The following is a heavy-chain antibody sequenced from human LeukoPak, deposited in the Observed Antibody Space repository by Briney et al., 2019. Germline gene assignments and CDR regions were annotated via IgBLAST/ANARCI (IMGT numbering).Heavy chain of an antibody. CDR1: GYTLTELS. Sequence: ASVKVSCKVSGYTLTELSMHWVRQAPGKGLEWMGGFDPEDGETIYAQKFQGRVTMTEDTSTDTAYMELSSLRSEDTAVYYCAQGGRDTAILLDAFDIWGQGTMVTVSS. CDR2: FDPEDGET. D-gene: IGHD5-18*01. CDR3: AQGGRDTAILLDAFDI. V-gene: IGHV1-24*01. J-gene: IGHJ3*02.